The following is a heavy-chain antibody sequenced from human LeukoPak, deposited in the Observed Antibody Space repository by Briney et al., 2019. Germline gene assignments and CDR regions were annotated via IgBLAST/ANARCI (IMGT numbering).Heavy chain of an antibody. D-gene: IGHD2-15*01. CDR2: INHSGST. J-gene: IGHJ6*02. Sequence: SETLSLTCAVYGGSFSGYYWSWIRQPPGKGLEWIGEINHSGSTNYNPSLKSRVTISVDTSKNQFSLKLSSVTAADTAVYYCARGPAERLIVVAPDYGMDVWGQGTTVTVSS. CDR3: ARGPAERLIVVAPDYGMDV. CDR1: GGSFSGYY. V-gene: IGHV4-34*01.